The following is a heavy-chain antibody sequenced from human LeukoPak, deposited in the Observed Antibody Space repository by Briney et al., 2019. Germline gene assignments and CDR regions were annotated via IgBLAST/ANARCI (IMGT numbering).Heavy chain of an antibody. CDR2: IYTSGST. V-gene: IGHV4-4*07. Sequence: SETLSLTCTVSGGSISSYYWSWIRQPAGKGLEWIGRIYTSGSTNYNPSLKSRVTMSVDTSKNQFSLKLSSVTAADTAVYYCARSNCSGGSCYSGLPYYYYGMDVWGQGTTVTVSS. CDR1: GGSISSYY. D-gene: IGHD2-15*01. CDR3: ARSNCSGGSCYSGLPYYYYGMDV. J-gene: IGHJ6*02.